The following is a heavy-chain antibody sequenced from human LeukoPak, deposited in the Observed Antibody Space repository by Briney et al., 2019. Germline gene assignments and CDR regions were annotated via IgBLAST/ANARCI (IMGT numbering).Heavy chain of an antibody. V-gene: IGHV4-39*07. CDR2: IYYSGST. CDR1: GFTFSNYA. J-gene: IGHJ3*02. Sequence: GSLRLSCAASGFTFSNYAMSWVRQPPGKGLEWIGSIYYSGSTYYNPSLKSRVTISVDTSKNQFSLKLSSVTAADTAVYYCARDLFTVTTMAFDIWGQGTMVTVSS. CDR3: ARDLFTVTTMAFDI. D-gene: IGHD4-17*01.